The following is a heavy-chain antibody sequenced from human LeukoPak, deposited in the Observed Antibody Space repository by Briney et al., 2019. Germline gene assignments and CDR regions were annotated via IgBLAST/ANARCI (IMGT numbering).Heavy chain of an antibody. V-gene: IGHV1-46*01. CDR1: GYTFTIYY. J-gene: IGHJ4*02. CDR3: ARDSPISGSYYGGLGY. D-gene: IGHD1-26*01. CDR2: INPSGGTT. Sequence: ASVKVSCKASGYTFTIYYMHWVRQAPGQGLDWMGIINPSGGTTSYAQKFQGRVTMTRDTSTNTVYMELSSLRSEDTAVYYCARDSPISGSYYGGLGYWGQGTLVTVSS.